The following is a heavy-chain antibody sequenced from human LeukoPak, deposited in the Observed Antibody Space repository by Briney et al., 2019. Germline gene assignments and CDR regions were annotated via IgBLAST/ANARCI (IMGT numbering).Heavy chain of an antibody. Sequence: PGGSLRLSCAASGFTVSSNYMSWVRQAPGKGLEWVSVIYSGGSTYYADSVKGRFTISRDNSKNTLYLQMNSLRAEDTAVYYCARDEYYYDSSGYYLYYFDYWGQGTLVTVSS. CDR1: GFTVSSNY. CDR2: IYSGGST. V-gene: IGHV3-66*01. J-gene: IGHJ4*02. D-gene: IGHD3-22*01. CDR3: ARDEYYYDSSGYYLYYFDY.